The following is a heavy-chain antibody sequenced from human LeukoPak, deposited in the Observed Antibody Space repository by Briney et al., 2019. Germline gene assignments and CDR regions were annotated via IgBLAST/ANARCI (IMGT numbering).Heavy chain of an antibody. V-gene: IGHV3-21*04. CDR2: ISSSSSYI. Sequence: GGSLRLSCAASGFTFSSYSMNWVRQAPGKGLEWVSSISSSSSYIYYADSVKGRFTISRDNAKNSLYLQMNSLRAEDTAVYYCAKRRYYDFWSGYPDFDYWGQGTLVTVSS. CDR3: AKRRYYDFWSGYPDFDY. D-gene: IGHD3-3*01. CDR1: GFTFSSYS. J-gene: IGHJ4*02.